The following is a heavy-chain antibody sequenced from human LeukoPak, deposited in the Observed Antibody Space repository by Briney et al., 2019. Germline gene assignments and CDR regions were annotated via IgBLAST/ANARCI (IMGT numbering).Heavy chain of an antibody. CDR1: GGSISSSNYY. CDR2: IYYSGST. D-gene: IGHD6-19*01. CDR3: ARDLTDSSGWYYYYYYMDV. Sequence: SETLSLTCTVSGGSISSSNYYWDWIRQPPGKGLEWIGTIYYSGSTYYNPSLKSRVTISVDTSKNQFSLNLSSVTAADTAVYYCARDLTDSSGWYYYYYYMDVWGKGTTVTVSS. J-gene: IGHJ6*03. V-gene: IGHV4-39*07.